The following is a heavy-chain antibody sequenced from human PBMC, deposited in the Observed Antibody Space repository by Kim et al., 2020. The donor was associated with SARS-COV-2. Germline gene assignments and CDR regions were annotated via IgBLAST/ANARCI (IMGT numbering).Heavy chain of an antibody. V-gene: IGHV3-53*01. CDR1: GFTVSSNY. CDR3: ARTRANYDILTGYYTEGYGMVV. Sequence: GGSLRLSCAASGFTVSSNYMSWVRQAPGKGLEWVSVIYNGGSTYYADSVKGRFTISRDNSKNTLYVQMNSLRAEDTAVYYCARTRANYDILTGYYTEGYGMVVWGQGTTVTVSS. CDR2: IYNGGST. D-gene: IGHD3-9*01. J-gene: IGHJ6*02.